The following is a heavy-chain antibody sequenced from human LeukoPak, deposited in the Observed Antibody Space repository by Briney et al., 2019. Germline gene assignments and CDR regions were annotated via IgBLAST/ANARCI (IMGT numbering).Heavy chain of an antibody. J-gene: IGHJ5*02. CDR3: ARVVVAATRWFDP. CDR2: IYYSGST. Sequence: SETLSLTCTVSGGSISSSSYYWGWIRQPPGKGLEWIGSIYYSGSTYYNPSLKSRVTISVDTSKNQFSLKLSSVTAADTAVYYCARVVVAATRWFDPWGQGTLVTVS. V-gene: IGHV4-39*01. D-gene: IGHD2-15*01. CDR1: GGSISSSSYY.